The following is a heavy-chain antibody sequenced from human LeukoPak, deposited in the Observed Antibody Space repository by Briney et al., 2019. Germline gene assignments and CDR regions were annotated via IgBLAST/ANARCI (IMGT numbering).Heavy chain of an antibody. Sequence: GGSLRLSCAASGFTVSNNYMNWVRQAPGKGLDWVSLIYSGGDTHYADSVKGRFTISRDSSKNTLYLQMNSLRAEDTAVYYCARDPPAVRTNTYAWGQGTLVTVSS. D-gene: IGHD4/OR15-4a*01. V-gene: IGHV3-66*01. CDR1: GFTVSNNY. J-gene: IGHJ5*02. CDR3: ARDPPAVRTNTYA. CDR2: IYSGGDT.